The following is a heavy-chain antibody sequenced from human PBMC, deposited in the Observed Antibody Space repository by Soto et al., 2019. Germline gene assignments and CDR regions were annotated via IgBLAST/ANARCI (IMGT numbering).Heavy chain of an antibody. CDR1: EFTFYKAW. D-gene: IGHD3-10*01. J-gene: IGHJ6*02. Sequence: GGSLRLSCAASEFTFYKAWMSWVRQAPGKGLEWVGRIKSKRDYGTTDYAEPVKGRLIISRDDSNSTVYLQMNSLKTEDTAVYYCTRIFAGSSYGMDVWGQGTTVTVSS. CDR3: TRIFAGSSYGMDV. CDR2: IKSKRDYGTT. V-gene: IGHV3-15*01.